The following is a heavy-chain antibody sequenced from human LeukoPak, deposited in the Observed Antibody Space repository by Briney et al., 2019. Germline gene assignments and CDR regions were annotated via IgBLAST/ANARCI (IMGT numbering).Heavy chain of an antibody. CDR2: IIPIFGTA. V-gene: IGHV1-69*13. J-gene: IGHJ4*02. CDR3: ARDGREPCSSTSCYWPHFDY. CDR1: GGTFSSYA. Sequence: SVKVSCKASGGTFSSYAISWVRQAPGQGLEWMGGIIPIFGTANYAQKFQGRVTITADESTSTAYMELSSLRSEDTAVYYCARDGREPCSSTSCYWPHFDYWGQGTLVTVSS. D-gene: IGHD2-2*01.